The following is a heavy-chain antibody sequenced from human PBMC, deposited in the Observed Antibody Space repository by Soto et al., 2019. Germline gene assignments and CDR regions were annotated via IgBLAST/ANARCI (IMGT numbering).Heavy chain of an antibody. J-gene: IGHJ6*02. CDR1: GYTFRSYG. CDR2: ISAYDGDT. Sequence: VQLVQSGGEVKKPGASVKVSCKASGYTFRSYGITWVRQAPGQGLEWMGWISAYDGDTNYAQKSQGRVTMTTDSPTSTAYRELRSLPADDTAVYYCARDQGGTTVPADYYGMDVWGQGTTVTVSS. D-gene: IGHD3-16*01. CDR3: ARDQGGTTVPADYYGMDV. V-gene: IGHV1-18*01.